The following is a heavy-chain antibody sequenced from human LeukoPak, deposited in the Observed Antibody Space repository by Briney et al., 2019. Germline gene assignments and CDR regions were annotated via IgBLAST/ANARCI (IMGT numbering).Heavy chain of an antibody. Sequence: SETLSLTCTVSGGSISSYYWSWIRQPAGKGLEWIGRIYTSGSTNYNPSLKSRVTMSVDTSKNQFSLKLSSVTAADTAVYYCARDQAVLWFGELAHYYYYYMDVWGKGTTVTISS. CDR2: IYTSGST. D-gene: IGHD3-10*01. J-gene: IGHJ6*03. CDR3: ARDQAVLWFGELAHYYYYYMDV. V-gene: IGHV4-4*07. CDR1: GGSISSYY.